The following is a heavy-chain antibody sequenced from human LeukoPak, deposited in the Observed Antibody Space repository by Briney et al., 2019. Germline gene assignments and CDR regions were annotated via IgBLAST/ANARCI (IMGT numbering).Heavy chain of an antibody. CDR2: ISAYNGNT. V-gene: IGHV1-18*01. CDR3: ARVGTYYDSWSGYLNWFDP. CDR1: GYTFTSYG. D-gene: IGHD3-3*01. Sequence: ASVKVSCKASGYTFTSYGISWVRQAPGQGLEWMGWISAYNGNTNYAQKLQGRVTMTTDTSTSTAYMELRSLRSDDTAVYYCARVGTYYDSWSGYLNWFDPWGQGTLVTVSS. J-gene: IGHJ5*02.